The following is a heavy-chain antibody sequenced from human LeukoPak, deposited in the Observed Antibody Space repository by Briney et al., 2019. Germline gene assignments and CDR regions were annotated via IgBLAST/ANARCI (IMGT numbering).Heavy chain of an antibody. J-gene: IGHJ5*02. CDR3: AREGYDFWSGRGWFDP. CDR2: ISAYNGNT. Sequence: ASXXVXCKASGYTFTSYGISWVRQAPGQGLEWMGWISAYNGNTNYAQKLQGRVTITTDTSTSTAYMELRSLRSDDTAVYYCAREGYDFWSGRGWFDPWGQGTLVTVSS. V-gene: IGHV1-18*01. D-gene: IGHD3-3*01. CDR1: GYTFTSYG.